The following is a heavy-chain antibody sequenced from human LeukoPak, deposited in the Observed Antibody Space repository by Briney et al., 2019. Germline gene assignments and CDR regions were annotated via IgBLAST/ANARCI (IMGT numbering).Heavy chain of an antibody. Sequence: GGSLRLSCAAAGFTFSDDYITWIRQAAGEGREWVSHIAQSGNGMWYADAVKGPFTISRDNAKNLLFLQMDSLRAENTAVYYCARGHYEMGVWGQGTTVIVPS. J-gene: IGHJ6*02. CDR3: ARGHYEMGV. CDR2: IAQSGNGM. CDR1: GFTFSDDY. V-gene: IGHV3-11*01.